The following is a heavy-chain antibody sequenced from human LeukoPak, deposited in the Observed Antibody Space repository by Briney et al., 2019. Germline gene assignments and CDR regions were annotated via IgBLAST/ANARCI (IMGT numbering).Heavy chain of an antibody. D-gene: IGHD3-10*01. Sequence: GASVKVSCKASGYTFTGYYLHWVRQAPGQGLEWMGWINPNSGGTNYAQKFQGRVSMTRETSISTAYMELSRLTSDDTAVYYCARVTGTFDYWGQGTLVTVSS. CDR3: ARVTGTFDY. V-gene: IGHV1-2*02. J-gene: IGHJ4*02. CDR2: INPNSGGT. CDR1: GYTFTGYY.